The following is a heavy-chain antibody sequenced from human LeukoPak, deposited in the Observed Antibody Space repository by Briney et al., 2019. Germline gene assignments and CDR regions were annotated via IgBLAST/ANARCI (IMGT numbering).Heavy chain of an antibody. CDR3: ARSYSSSWGPRPSIFDY. D-gene: IGHD6-13*01. Sequence: PSETLSLTCTVSGGSISSYYWSWIRQPPGKGLEWIGYIYYSGSTNYNPSLKSRVTISVDTSKNQFSLKLSSVTAADTAVYYCARSYSSSWGPRPSIFDYWGQGTLVTVSS. J-gene: IGHJ4*02. CDR2: IYYSGST. V-gene: IGHV4-59*01. CDR1: GGSISSYY.